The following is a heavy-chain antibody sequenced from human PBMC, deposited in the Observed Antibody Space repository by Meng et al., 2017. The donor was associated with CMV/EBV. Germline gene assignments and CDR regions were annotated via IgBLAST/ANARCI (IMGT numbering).Heavy chain of an antibody. CDR3: ARDQGVGATRTWLAGQDY. Sequence: GESLKISCAASGFTVSSNYMSWVRQAPGKGLEWVSVIYSGGSTYYADSVKGRFTISRDNSKNTLYLQMNSLRAEDTAVYYCARDQGVGATRTWLAGQDYWGQGTLVTVSS. CDR1: GFTVSSNY. V-gene: IGHV3-53*01. J-gene: IGHJ4*02. CDR2: IYSGGST. D-gene: IGHD1-26*01.